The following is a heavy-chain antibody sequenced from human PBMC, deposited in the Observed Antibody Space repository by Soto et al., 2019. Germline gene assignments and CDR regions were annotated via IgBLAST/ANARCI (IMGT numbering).Heavy chain of an antibody. D-gene: IGHD3-22*01. CDR1: GFTFSNYD. CDR2: IGTAGDT. V-gene: IGHV3-13*01. CDR3: ARDRLLLPFDL. Sequence: GGSLRLSCAASGFTFSNYDMHWVRQATGKGLEWVSAIGTAGDTFYPGSVKGRFTISRENAKNSLYLQMNSLRAEDTAVYYCARDRLLLPFDLWRRGTLVTVSS. J-gene: IGHJ2*01.